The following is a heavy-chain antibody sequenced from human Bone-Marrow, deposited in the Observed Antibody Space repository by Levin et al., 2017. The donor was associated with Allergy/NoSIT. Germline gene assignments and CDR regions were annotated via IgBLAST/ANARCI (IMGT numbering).Heavy chain of an antibody. V-gene: IGHV1-3*01. Sequence: ASVKVSCKASGYTFTSYAMHWVRQAPGQRLEWMGWINAGNGNTKYSQKFQGRVTITRDTSASTAYMELSSLRSEDTAVYYCARGEPRIAARPTTPHFDYWGQGTLVTVSS. CDR3: ARGEPRIAARPTTPHFDY. CDR1: GYTFTSYA. D-gene: IGHD6-6*01. CDR2: INAGNGNT. J-gene: IGHJ4*02.